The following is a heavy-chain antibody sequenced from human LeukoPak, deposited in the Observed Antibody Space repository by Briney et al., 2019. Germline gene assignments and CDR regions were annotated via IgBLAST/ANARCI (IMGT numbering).Heavy chain of an antibody. CDR2: ISGSGGST. J-gene: IGHJ4*02. D-gene: IGHD3-10*01. CDR1: GFTFSSYA. V-gene: IGHV3-23*01. CDR3: AKAVLLWFGEFDYFDY. Sequence: GGSLRLSCAASGFTFSSYAMSWVRQAPGKGLEWVSAISGSGGSTYYADSVKGRFTISRDNSKNTLYLQMNSLRAEDTAVYYCAKAVLLWFGEFDYFDYWGQGTLVTVSS.